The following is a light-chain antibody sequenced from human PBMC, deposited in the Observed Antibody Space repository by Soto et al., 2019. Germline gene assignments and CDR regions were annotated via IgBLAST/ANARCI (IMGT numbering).Light chain of an antibody. V-gene: IGKV1-5*01. J-gene: IGKJ2*01. Sequence: DIQMTQSPFTLSASVGDRVTITCRASQNINNWLAWYQQKAGKAPKILISDASTLESGVPSRFSGSGSGTEFTLTISSLQPDDFATYYCQQYKSYSAFGQGTKLEIK. CDR2: DAS. CDR3: QQYKSYSA. CDR1: QNINNW.